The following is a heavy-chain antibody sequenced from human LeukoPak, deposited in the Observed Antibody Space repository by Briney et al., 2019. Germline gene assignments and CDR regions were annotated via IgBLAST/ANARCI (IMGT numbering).Heavy chain of an antibody. CDR2: ISWNSGTI. V-gene: IGHV3-9*01. CDR1: GLRFDDYA. J-gene: IGHJ6*02. Sequence: GRPLRLSCVASGLRFDDYAMNWVRQAPGKGLGWVSSISWNSGTIGYGDSVKGRFTISRDNAKNSLYLQMNSLRAEDTALYYCAKGKGGYYYYGMDVWGQGTTVTVSS. CDR3: AKGKGGYYYYGMDV.